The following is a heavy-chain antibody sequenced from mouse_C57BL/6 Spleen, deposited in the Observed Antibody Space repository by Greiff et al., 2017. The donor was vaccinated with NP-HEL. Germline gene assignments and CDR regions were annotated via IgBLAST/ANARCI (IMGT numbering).Heavy chain of an antibody. V-gene: IGHV1-82*01. CDR3: ARDGSSYGYWYFDV. Sequence: QVQLKESGPELVKPGASVKISCKASGYAFSSSWMNWVKQRPGKGLEWIGRIYPGDGDTNYNGKFKGKATLTADKSSSTAYMQLSSLTSEDSAVYFCARDGSSYGYWYFDVWGTGTTVTVSS. CDR1: GYAFSSSW. J-gene: IGHJ1*03. D-gene: IGHD1-1*01. CDR2: IYPGDGDT.